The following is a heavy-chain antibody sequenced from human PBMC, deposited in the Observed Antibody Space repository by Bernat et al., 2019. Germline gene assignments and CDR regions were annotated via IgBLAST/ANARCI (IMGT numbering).Heavy chain of an antibody. V-gene: IGHV3-30-3*01. D-gene: IGHD5/OR15-5a*01. CDR3: ARVGSTASYYYYYGMDV. CDR1: GFTFSSYA. Sequence: QMQLVESGGGVVQPGRSLRLSCAASGFTFSSYAMHWVRQAPGKGLEWVAVISYDGSNQYYADTVQGRFTISRDNSKNTLYLQMNSLRAEDTGVYYCARVGSTASYYYYYGMDVWGQGTTVTVSS. J-gene: IGHJ6*02. CDR2: ISYDGSNQ.